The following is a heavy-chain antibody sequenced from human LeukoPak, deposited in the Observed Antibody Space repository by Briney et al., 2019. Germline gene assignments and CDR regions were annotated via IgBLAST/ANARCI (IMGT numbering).Heavy chain of an antibody. D-gene: IGHD4-17*01. CDR3: AKDPNYGDYFDY. Sequence: GGSLRLSCAASGFTFSSYAMSWVRQAPGKGLEWVSAISGSGGRAYYADSVKGRFTISRDNSKNTLYLQMNSLRAEDTAVYYCAKDPNYGDYFDYWGQGTLVTVS. CDR2: ISGSGGRA. CDR1: GFTFSSYA. V-gene: IGHV3-23*01. J-gene: IGHJ4*02.